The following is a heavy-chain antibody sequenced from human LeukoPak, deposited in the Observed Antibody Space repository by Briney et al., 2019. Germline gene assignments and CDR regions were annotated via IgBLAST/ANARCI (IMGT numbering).Heavy chain of an antibody. D-gene: IGHD3-10*01. CDR2: ISSSSSYI. CDR3: AREGPFYGSAD. Sequence: PGGSLRLSCAASGFTFSSYSMNWVRQAPGKGLEWVSSISSSSSYIYYADSVKGRFTISRDNSKNTLYLQMNSLRAEDTAVYYCAREGPFYGSADWGQGTLVTVSS. V-gene: IGHV3-21*04. CDR1: GFTFSSYS. J-gene: IGHJ4*02.